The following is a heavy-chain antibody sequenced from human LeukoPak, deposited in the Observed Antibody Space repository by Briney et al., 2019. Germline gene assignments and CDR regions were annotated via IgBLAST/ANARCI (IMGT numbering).Heavy chain of an antibody. J-gene: IGHJ4*02. CDR3: ARDSRVGAPDY. Sequence: GGSLRLSCAASGFTFSSYWMTWVRQAPGKGLEWVANIKQDGSDKYYMDSVKGRFTISRDNAKNSLYLQMNSLRAEDTAVYYCARDSRVGAPDYWGQGTLVTVSS. CDR2: IKQDGSDK. D-gene: IGHD1-26*01. V-gene: IGHV3-7*01. CDR1: GFTFSSYW.